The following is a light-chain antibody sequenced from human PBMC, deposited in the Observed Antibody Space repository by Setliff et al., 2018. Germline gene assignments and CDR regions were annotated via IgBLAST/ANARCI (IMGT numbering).Light chain of an antibody. V-gene: IGLV2-23*02. CDR2: EVT. CDR3: CLYGRNRSYVYVL. CDR1: NSDIGTYNL. J-gene: IGLJ2*01. Sequence: QSVLTQPASVSGSPGQSITISCTGANSDIGTYNLVSWYQQHPGRAPNLVIYEVTRRPSGVSDRFSASKSGNTASLTISGLQVEDEADYYCCLYGRNRSYVYVLFGGGTKVTVL.